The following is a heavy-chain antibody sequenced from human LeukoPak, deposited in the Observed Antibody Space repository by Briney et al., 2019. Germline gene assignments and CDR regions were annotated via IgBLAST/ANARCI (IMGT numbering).Heavy chain of an antibody. Sequence: GGSLRLSCAASGFTFSSYAMHWVRQAPGKGLEWVAVISYDGSNKYYADSVKGRFTISRDNSKNSLYLQMNSLRAEDTAVYYCAELGITMIGGVWGKGTKVTISS. V-gene: IGHV3-30*04. CDR1: GFTFSSYA. J-gene: IGHJ6*04. CDR3: AELGITMIGGV. D-gene: IGHD3-10*02. CDR2: ISYDGSNK.